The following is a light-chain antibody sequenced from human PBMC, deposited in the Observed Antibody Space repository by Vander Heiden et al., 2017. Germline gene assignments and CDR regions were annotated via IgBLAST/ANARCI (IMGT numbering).Light chain of an antibody. Sequence: QSALTLPASVSRSPDHLNTISCTGTSSDVGNYNRVSWYQQHPGKAPKLMIYEVSRRPLGDSNRFSGSKSGNTASLTISGLQAEDEADYYCCSYTNSNTVVFGGGTKLSVL. CDR3: CSYTNSNTVV. J-gene: IGLJ2*01. CDR1: SSDVGNYNR. CDR2: EVS. V-gene: IGLV2-23*02.